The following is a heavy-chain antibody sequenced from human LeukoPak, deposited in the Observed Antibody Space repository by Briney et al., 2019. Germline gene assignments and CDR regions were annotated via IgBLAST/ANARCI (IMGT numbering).Heavy chain of an antibody. Sequence: SETLSLTCTVSGGSTSSYYWSWIRQPPGKGLEWIGFIYYSGSTNYNPSLKSRVTISVDTSKNQFSLKLSSVTAADTAVYYCARAIYGDPTLHDYWGQGTLVTVSS. CDR2: IYYSGST. CDR1: GGSTSSYY. V-gene: IGHV4-59*01. D-gene: IGHD4-17*01. CDR3: ARAIYGDPTLHDY. J-gene: IGHJ4*02.